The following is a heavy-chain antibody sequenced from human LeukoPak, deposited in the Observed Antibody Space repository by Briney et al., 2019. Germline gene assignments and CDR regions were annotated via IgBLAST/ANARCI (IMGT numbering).Heavy chain of an antibody. CDR3: AKDKAHGSSSGTFDY. Sequence: PGGSLRLSCAASGFTFDDYAMHGVRQAPGKGLEWVSGISWNSGSIGYADSVKGRFTISRDNAKNSLYLQMNSLRAEDTALYYCAKDKAHGSSSGTFDYWGQGTLVTVSS. J-gene: IGHJ4*02. CDR2: ISWNSGSI. V-gene: IGHV3-9*01. D-gene: IGHD6-25*01. CDR1: GFTFDDYA.